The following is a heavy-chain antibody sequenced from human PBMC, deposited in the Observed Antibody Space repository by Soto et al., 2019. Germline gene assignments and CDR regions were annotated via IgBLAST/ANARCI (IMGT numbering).Heavy chain of an antibody. CDR2: ISSSGSTI. Sequence: GGSLRLSCAASGFTFSSYEMNWVRQAPGKGLEWVSYISSSGSTIYYADSVKGRFTISRDNAKNSLYLQMNSLRAEDTAVYYCARKMRLQLWLPFDSWGQGTLVTVSS. CDR3: ARKMRLQLWLPFDS. J-gene: IGHJ4*02. CDR1: GFTFSSYE. V-gene: IGHV3-48*03. D-gene: IGHD5-18*01.